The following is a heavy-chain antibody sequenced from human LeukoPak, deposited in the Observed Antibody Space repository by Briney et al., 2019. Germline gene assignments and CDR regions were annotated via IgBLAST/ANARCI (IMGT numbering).Heavy chain of an antibody. CDR3: ARSSGGY. CDR2: ISYNSGTI. Sequence: PGGPLRLSCAASGFTFSSYSMNWVRQAPGKGLEWLSYISYNSGTISYADSVKGRFTVSRDDAANSLYLQMNSLRAEDTAVYYCARSSGGYWGQGTLVTVSS. J-gene: IGHJ4*02. CDR1: GFTFSSYS. V-gene: IGHV3-48*04. D-gene: IGHD4-23*01.